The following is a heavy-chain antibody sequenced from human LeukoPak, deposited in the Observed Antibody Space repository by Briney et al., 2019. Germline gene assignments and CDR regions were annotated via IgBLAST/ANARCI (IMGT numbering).Heavy chain of an antibody. V-gene: IGHV3-11*01. Sequence: PGGSLRLSCAASGFTFSDYNMRWIRQAPGKGLEWVSSISRSGSTKYYADSVKGRFTISRDNAKNSLFLQMNSLRAEDTAVYYCARGEGRDGYSLRVGYFDYWGQGTLVTVSS. CDR2: ISRSGSTK. CDR1: GFTFSDYN. CDR3: ARGEGRDGYSLRVGYFDY. J-gene: IGHJ4*02. D-gene: IGHD5-24*01.